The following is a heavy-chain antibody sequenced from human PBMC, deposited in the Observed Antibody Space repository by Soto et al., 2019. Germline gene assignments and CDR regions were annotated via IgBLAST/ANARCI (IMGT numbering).Heavy chain of an antibody. J-gene: IGHJ3*02. D-gene: IGHD6-13*01. Sequence: SETLSLTCTVSGCSISSGSYYWGWIRQPPGKGLERIGSIYYRGSTYYNPSLKSRVTVSVDTSKNQFSLKLNSVTAADTAVYYCASFGVAAAGDAFDIWGQGTMVTVSS. CDR2: IYYRGST. CDR1: GCSISSGSYY. CDR3: ASFGVAAAGDAFDI. V-gene: IGHV4-39*01.